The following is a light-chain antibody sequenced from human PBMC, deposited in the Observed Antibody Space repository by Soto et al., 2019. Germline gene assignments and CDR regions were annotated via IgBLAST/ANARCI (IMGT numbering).Light chain of an antibody. Sequence: IQLTQSPSTLPASVGDRVTLTCRASQSISNWLAWYQQKPGTAPKLLIYHASILETAVPARFSGNGSVTEFSLTISSLQPGDFATYFCTQYNSYSFGEGSRVEIK. V-gene: IGKV1-5*01. J-gene: IGKJ1*01. CDR2: HAS. CDR3: TQYNSYS. CDR1: QSISNW.